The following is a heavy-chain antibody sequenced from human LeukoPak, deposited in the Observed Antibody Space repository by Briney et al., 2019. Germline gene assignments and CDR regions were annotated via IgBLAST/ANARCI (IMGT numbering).Heavy chain of an antibody. V-gene: IGHV4-59*01. Sequence: PSETLSLTCTVSGGSLSSYYWSWIRQPPGKGLEWIGFIYYSGSTNYNPSLKSRVTISLDTSKNQFSLKLSSVTAADTAVYYCARGSGGSYFDYWGQGTLVTVSS. CDR2: IYYSGST. CDR3: ARGSGGSYFDY. J-gene: IGHJ4*02. D-gene: IGHD1-26*01. CDR1: GGSLSSYY.